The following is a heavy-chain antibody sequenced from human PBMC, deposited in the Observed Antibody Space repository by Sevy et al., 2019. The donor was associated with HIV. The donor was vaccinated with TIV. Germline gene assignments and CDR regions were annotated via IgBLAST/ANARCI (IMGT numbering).Heavy chain of an antibody. CDR1: GFTFSSYW. CDR3: ARVNHSSPFDY. D-gene: IGHD6-13*01. CDR2: INSDGSST. Sequence: GSLRLSCAASGFTFSSYWMHWVRQAPGKGLVWVSRINSDGSSTSYADSVKGRFTISRDNAKNTLYLQMNSLRAEDTAVYYCARVNHSSPFDYWGQGTLVTVSS. J-gene: IGHJ4*02. V-gene: IGHV3-74*01.